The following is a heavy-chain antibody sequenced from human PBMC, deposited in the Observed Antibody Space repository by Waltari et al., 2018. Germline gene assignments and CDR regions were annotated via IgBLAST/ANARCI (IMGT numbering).Heavy chain of an antibody. Sequence: EVQLVESGGGLVQPGRSLRLSCVGSGFSFADRAMHWVRHVPGKGCELVSGINWNSGNIGDADSVKGRFTISRDNAKNSLYLQINSVRTEDTALYYCASDAFGNSIGGVFDYWGQGTLVNVSS. V-gene: IGHV3-9*01. D-gene: IGHD3-3*01. CDR1: GFSFADRA. CDR2: INWNSGNI. CDR3: ASDAFGNSIGGVFDY. J-gene: IGHJ4*02.